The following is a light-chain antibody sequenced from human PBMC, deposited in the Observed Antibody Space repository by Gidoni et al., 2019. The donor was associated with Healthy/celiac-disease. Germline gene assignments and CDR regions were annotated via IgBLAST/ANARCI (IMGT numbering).Light chain of an antibody. CDR2: KAS. V-gene: IGKV1-5*03. CDR3: QQYNSYSLT. Sequence: DIQMTQAPSTLSASVGDRVTITCRSSQSISSWLAWYQQQPGKAPKLLIYKASSLESGVPSRISGSGSGTEFTLTISSLQPDDFATYYCQQYNSYSLTFGGGTKVEIK. J-gene: IGKJ4*01. CDR1: QSISSW.